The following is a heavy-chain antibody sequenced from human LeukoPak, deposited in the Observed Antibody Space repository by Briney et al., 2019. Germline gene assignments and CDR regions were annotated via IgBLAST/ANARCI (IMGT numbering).Heavy chain of an antibody. CDR2: ISGSGGST. CDR3: ARVPDVLHIVATDY. D-gene: IGHD5-12*01. J-gene: IGHJ4*02. CDR1: GFTFSSYA. Sequence: GGSLRLSCAASGFTFSSYAMSWVRQAPGKGLEWVSAISGSGGSTYYADSVKGRFTISRDNSKNTLYLQMNSLRAEDTAVYYCARVPDVLHIVATDYWGQGTLVTVSS. V-gene: IGHV3-23*01.